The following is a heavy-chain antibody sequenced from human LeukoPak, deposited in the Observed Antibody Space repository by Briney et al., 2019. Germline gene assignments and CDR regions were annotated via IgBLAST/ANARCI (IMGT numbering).Heavy chain of an antibody. CDR3: ARDRSRIIDY. CDR2: ISSSSSHI. V-gene: IGHV3-21*01. CDR1: GFTFSSYS. D-gene: IGHD2/OR15-2a*01. Sequence: GGSLRLSCAASGFTFSSYSMNWVRQAPGKGLEWVSSISSSSSHIYYADSVKGRITISRDNAKNSLYLQMNSLRAEDTAVYYCARDRSRIIDYWGQGTLVTVSS. J-gene: IGHJ4*02.